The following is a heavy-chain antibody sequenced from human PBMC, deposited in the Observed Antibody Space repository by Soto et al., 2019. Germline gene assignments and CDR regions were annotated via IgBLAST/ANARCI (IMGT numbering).Heavy chain of an antibody. D-gene: IGHD3-3*01. CDR1: GFTFSSYA. CDR3: VRDKRDLRFLEWSYYFDY. J-gene: IGHJ4*02. CDR2: ISYDGSNK. V-gene: IGHV3-30-3*01. Sequence: QVQLVESGGGVVQPGRSLRLSCAASGFTFSSYAIHWVRQAPGKGLEWVAVISYDGSNKYYADSVKGRFTISRDNSKNTLYLQMNSLRAEDTAVYYCVRDKRDLRFLEWSYYFDYWGQGTLVTVSS.